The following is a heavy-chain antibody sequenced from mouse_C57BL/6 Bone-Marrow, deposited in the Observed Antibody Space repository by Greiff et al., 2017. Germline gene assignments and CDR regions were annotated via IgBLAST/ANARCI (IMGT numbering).Heavy chain of an antibody. D-gene: IGHD1-1*01. CDR1: GFSLTSYG. J-gene: IGHJ1*03. CDR2: IGSGGST. CDR3: AKNYYGSSYGWYFDV. V-gene: IGHV2-2*01. Sequence: VMLVESGPGLVQPSQSLSITCTVSGFSLTSYGVHWVRQSPGKGLEWLGVIGSGGSTDYNAAFISRLSISKDNSKSQVFFKMNSLQADDTAIYYCAKNYYGSSYGWYFDVWGTGTTVTVSS.